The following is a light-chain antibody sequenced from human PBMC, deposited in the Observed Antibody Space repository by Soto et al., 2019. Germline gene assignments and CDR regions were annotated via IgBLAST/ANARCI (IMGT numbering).Light chain of an antibody. V-gene: IGKV3-15*01. J-gene: IGKJ5*01. CDR3: QQHNDWPT. CDR1: QSVSSN. Sequence: EIVMTQSPATLSVSRGERATLSFRASQSVSSNLAWYQQKPGQAPRLLIYGASTRATGIPARFSGSGSGTEFILTISSVESEDFAIYYCQQHNDWPTFGQGTRLEIK. CDR2: GAS.